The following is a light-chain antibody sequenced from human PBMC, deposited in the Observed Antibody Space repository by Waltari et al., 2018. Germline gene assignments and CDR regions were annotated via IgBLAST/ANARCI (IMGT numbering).Light chain of an antibody. Sequence: EIVLTQSPGTLSLSPGERATLSCRASQSVSSSYLAWYQQNPGQAPMLLIYGASSRATGIPDRFSGSGSGTDFTLTISRLEPEDFAVYYCQQYGRSWNTFGQGTKLEIK. CDR3: QQYGRSWNT. J-gene: IGKJ2*01. CDR2: GAS. V-gene: IGKV3-20*01. CDR1: QSVSSSY.